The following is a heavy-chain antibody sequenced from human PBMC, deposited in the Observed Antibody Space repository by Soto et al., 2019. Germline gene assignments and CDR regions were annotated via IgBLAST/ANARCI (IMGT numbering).Heavy chain of an antibody. V-gene: IGHV1-18*01. Sequence: QVQLVQSGAEVKKPGASVKVSCKASGYTFTSYGISWVRQAPGQGLEWIGWISAYNGNTNYAQKLQGRVTMTTDTXTIXAYMELRSLRSDDTAVYYCARYCSSTSCYGGGLGYWGQGTLVTVSS. D-gene: IGHD2-2*01. CDR1: GYTFTSYG. CDR2: ISAYNGNT. CDR3: ARYCSSTSCYGGGLGY. J-gene: IGHJ4*02.